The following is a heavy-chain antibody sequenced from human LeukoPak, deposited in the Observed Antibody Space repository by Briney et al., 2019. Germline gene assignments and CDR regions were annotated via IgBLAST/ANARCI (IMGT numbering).Heavy chain of an antibody. CDR2: ISTDNGDT. V-gene: IGHV1-18*01. Sequence: ASVKVSCKASGYIFSSYGISWVRQAPGQGLEWMGWISTDNGDTKYAQKFQGRVTMTTDTSTSTAYMELGSLRSDDTAVYYCARETGDAKYYYYGMDVWGQGTAVTVSS. J-gene: IGHJ6*02. CDR3: ARETGDAKYYYYGMDV. D-gene: IGHD7-27*01. CDR1: GYIFSSYG.